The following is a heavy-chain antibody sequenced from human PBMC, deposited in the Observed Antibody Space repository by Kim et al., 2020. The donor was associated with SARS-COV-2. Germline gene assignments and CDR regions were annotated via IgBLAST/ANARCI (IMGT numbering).Heavy chain of an antibody. CDR3: ARGPTVTTRYYYGMDV. CDR1: GGSFSGYY. V-gene: IGHV4-34*01. Sequence: SETLSLTCAVYGGSFSGYYCSWIRQPPGKGLEWIGEINHSGSTNYNPSLKSRVTISVDTSKNQFSLKLRSVTAADTAVYYCARGPTVTTRYYYGMDVWGQGTTVTVSS. D-gene: IGHD4-17*01. CDR2: INHSGST. J-gene: IGHJ6*02.